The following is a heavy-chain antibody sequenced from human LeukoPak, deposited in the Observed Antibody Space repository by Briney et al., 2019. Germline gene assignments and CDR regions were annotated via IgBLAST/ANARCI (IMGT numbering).Heavy chain of an antibody. D-gene: IGHD3-16*01. V-gene: IGHV4-31*03. CDR3: ARTPALMRPPMDS. J-gene: IGHJ6*03. CDR1: GGSISSGDYY. Sequence: NPSETLSLTCTVSGGSISSGDYYWTWIRQHPGKGLEWIGYIYYSGSTYYNPSLESRVTISVDTSKNQFSLEVSSVTAADTAVYFCARTPALMRPPMDSGAKGPTVPVSS. CDR2: IYYSGST.